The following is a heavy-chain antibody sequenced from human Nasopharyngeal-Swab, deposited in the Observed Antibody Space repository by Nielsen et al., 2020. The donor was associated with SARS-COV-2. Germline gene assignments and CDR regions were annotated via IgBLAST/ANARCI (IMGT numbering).Heavy chain of an antibody. V-gene: IGHV1-69*06. Sequence: WVRQAPGQGLEWMGGIIPILGTANYAQKFQGRVTITADKSTSTAYMELSSLRSEDTAVYYCAKDRITMIVETDYWGQGTLVTVSS. D-gene: IGHD3-22*01. CDR2: IIPILGTA. J-gene: IGHJ4*02. CDR3: AKDRITMIVETDY.